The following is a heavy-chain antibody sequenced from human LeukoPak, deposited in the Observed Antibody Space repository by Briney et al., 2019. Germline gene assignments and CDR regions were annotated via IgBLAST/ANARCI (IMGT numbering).Heavy chain of an antibody. D-gene: IGHD3-3*01. Sequence: GGSLRLSCAASGFTFDDYGMSWVRQAPGKGLEWVSGINWNGGSTGYADSVKGRFTISRDNAKNSLYLQMNSLRAEDTAVYYCARADGDFWSGYSYYFDYWGQGTLVTVSS. J-gene: IGHJ4*02. CDR2: INWNGGST. V-gene: IGHV3-20*04. CDR1: GFTFDDYG. CDR3: ARADGDFWSGYSYYFDY.